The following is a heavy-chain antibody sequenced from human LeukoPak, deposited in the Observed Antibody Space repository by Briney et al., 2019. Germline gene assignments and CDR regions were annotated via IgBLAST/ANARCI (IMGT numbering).Heavy chain of an antibody. Sequence: GGSLRLSCAVSGFILSSYWMHGVRQAPGKGLVWVSRIDRDGSRINYADSVKGRFTISRDNGKNTLFRQMNSLRAEDAAVYYCVRGNDYGGPHYWGQGTLVTVSS. CDR3: VRGNDYGGPHY. CDR1: GFILSSYW. V-gene: IGHV3-74*01. CDR2: IDRDGSRI. J-gene: IGHJ4*02. D-gene: IGHD4-23*01.